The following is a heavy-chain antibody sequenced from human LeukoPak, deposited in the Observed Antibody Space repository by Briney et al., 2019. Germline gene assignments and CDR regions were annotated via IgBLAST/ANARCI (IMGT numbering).Heavy chain of an antibody. CDR2: IYYSGST. J-gene: IGHJ5*02. Sequence: SETLSLTCTVSGGSISSYYWSWIRQPPGKGLEWIGYIYYSGSTNYNPSLKSRVTISIDMSKDQFSLKMSSVTTADTAVYYCARVTFFYGSGRRGWFDPWGQGTLVTVSS. CDR3: ARVTFFYGSGRRGWFDP. V-gene: IGHV4-59*12. CDR1: GGSISSYY. D-gene: IGHD3-10*01.